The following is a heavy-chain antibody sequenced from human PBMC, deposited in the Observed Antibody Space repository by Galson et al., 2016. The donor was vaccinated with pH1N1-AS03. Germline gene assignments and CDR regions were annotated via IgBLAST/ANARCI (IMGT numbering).Heavy chain of an antibody. V-gene: IGHV3-7*03. J-gene: IGHJ3*02. CDR1: GSTFSTLW. D-gene: IGHD2-2*01. CDR3: ARDSGYCRSTSCRGDAFDI. Sequence: SLRLSCAASGSTFSTLWMTWVRQAPGKGLEWVANIKQDGSEKYYVDSVKGRFTISRDNAKNSLYLQMNSLRAEDTAVYYCARDSGYCRSTSCRGDAFDIWGQGIMVTVSS. CDR2: IKQDGSEK.